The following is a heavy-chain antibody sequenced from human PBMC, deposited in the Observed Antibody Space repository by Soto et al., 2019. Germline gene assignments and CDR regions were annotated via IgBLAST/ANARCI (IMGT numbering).Heavy chain of an antibody. CDR2: IYYSGST. CDR3: ARQGYCSGGSCPPGYYYYMDV. Sequence: QVQLQESGPGLVKPSETLSLTCTVSGGSISSYYWSWIRQPPGKGLEWIGYIYYSGSTNYNPSLKSRVTISVDTSKNQFSLKLSSVTAADTAVYYCARQGYCSGGSCPPGYYYYMDVWGQGTTVTVSS. CDR1: GGSISSYY. V-gene: IGHV4-59*01. D-gene: IGHD2-15*01. J-gene: IGHJ6*03.